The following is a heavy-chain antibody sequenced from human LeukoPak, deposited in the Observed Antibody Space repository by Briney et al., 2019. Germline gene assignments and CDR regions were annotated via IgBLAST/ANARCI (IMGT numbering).Heavy chain of an antibody. Sequence: GGSLRLSCAASRFTFINHWMSWVRQAPGKGLEWVANIKQDGSEKYYVDSVKGRFTISRDNAKNSLYLQMNSLRAEDTAVYYCASSSREYWGQGTPVTVSS. D-gene: IGHD6-13*01. CDR3: ASSSREY. J-gene: IGHJ4*02. CDR2: IKQDGSEK. CDR1: RFTFINHW. V-gene: IGHV3-7*01.